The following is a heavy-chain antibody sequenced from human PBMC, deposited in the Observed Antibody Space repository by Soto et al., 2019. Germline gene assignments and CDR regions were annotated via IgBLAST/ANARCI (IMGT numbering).Heavy chain of an antibody. V-gene: IGHV1-69*12. CDR2: IIPIFGTA. CDR1: GGTFSSYA. J-gene: IGHJ6*02. Sequence: QVQLVQSGAEVKKPGSSVKVSCKASGGTFSSYAISWVRQAPGQGLEWMGGIIPIFGTANYAQKFQGRVTINADESTSTAYMELSSLRSEDTAVYYCARKHIGGRDYYYYGMDVWGQGTTVTVSS. CDR3: ARKHIGGRDYYYYGMDV. D-gene: IGHD2-15*01.